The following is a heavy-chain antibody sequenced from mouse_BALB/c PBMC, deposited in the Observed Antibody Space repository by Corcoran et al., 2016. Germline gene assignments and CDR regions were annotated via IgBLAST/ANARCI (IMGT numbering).Heavy chain of an antibody. J-gene: IGHJ3*01. CDR2: IYWDDDK. CDR1: GFSLSTSGMG. Sequence: QVTLKESGPGILQPSQTLSLTCSFSGFSLSTSGMGVSWIRQPSGKGLEWLAHIYWDDDKRYNPSLKSRLTISKDTSRNQVFLKINSVDTADTATYYCARSMITTTEFAYWGQGTLVTVSA. CDR3: ARSMITTTEFAY. D-gene: IGHD2-4*01. V-gene: IGHV8-12*01.